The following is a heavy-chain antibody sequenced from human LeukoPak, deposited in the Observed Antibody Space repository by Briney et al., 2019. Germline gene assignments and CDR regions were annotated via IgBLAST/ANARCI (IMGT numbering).Heavy chain of an antibody. D-gene: IGHD2-2*01. Sequence: SETLSLTCTVSGGSISSYYWSWIRQPAGKGLEWIGRIYTSGSTNYNPSLKSRVTMSVDTSKNQFSLKLSSVTAADTAVYYCARDVVPAAQGGADAFDIWAKGQWSPSLQ. CDR3: ARDVVPAAQGGADAFDI. J-gene: IGHJ3*02. CDR2: IYTSGST. V-gene: IGHV4-4*07. CDR1: GGSISSYY.